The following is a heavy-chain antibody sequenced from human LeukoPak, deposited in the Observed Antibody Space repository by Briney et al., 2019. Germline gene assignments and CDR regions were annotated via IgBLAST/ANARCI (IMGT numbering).Heavy chain of an antibody. CDR2: IYYSGST. Sequence: SETLSLTCTVSGGSISSSSYSWGWIRQPPEKGLEWIGYIYYSGSTNYNPSLKSRVTISVDTSKNQFSLKLSPVTAADTAVYYCARRPGGVVVPAARGGAFDIWGQGTMVTVSS. CDR1: GGSISSSSYS. V-gene: IGHV4-61*05. CDR3: ARRPGGVVVPAARGGAFDI. J-gene: IGHJ3*02. D-gene: IGHD2-2*01.